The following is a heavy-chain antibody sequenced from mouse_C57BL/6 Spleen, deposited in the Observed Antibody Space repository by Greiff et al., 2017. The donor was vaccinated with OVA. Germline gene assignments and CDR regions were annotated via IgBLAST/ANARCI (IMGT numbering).Heavy chain of an antibody. V-gene: IGHV1-42*01. Sequence: EVKLQESGPELVKPGASVKISCKASGYSFTGYYMNWVKQSPEKSLEWIGEINPSTGGTTYNQKFKAKATLTVDKSSSTAYMQLKSLTSEDSAVYYCARRGYYGSEMDYWGQGTSVTVSS. D-gene: IGHD1-1*01. CDR3: ARRGYYGSEMDY. CDR2: INPSTGGT. J-gene: IGHJ4*01. CDR1: GYSFTGYY.